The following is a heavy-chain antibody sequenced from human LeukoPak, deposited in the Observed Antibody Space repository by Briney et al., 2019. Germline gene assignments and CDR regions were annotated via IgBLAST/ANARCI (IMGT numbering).Heavy chain of an antibody. J-gene: IGHJ3*02. CDR2: IYYSGSSGST. Sequence: PSETLSPTCTVSGDSISSGTYYWGWIRQSPGKELEWIGTIYYSGSSGSTYYNPSLKSRVTISVDTSKNQFSLKLSSVTAANTAVYYCASGTSIDAFEIWGLGTMVTVSS. CDR1: GDSISSGTYY. V-gene: IGHV4-39*07. D-gene: IGHD1-26*01. CDR3: ASGTSIDAFEI.